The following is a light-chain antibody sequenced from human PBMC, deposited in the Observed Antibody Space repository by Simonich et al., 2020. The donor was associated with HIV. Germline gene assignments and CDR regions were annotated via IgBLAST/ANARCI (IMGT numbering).Light chain of an antibody. Sequence: QSALTQPASVSGSPGQSITISCSGTSSDIGGYNYISWYQQHPGKAPRLMIYGVTNRPSGVSNGFSGSKSGNTASLTISGLQAEDEADYYCSSYGGSVVFGGGSKLTVL. J-gene: IGLJ2*01. CDR2: GVT. CDR1: SSDIGGYNY. V-gene: IGLV2-23*02. CDR3: SSYGGSVV.